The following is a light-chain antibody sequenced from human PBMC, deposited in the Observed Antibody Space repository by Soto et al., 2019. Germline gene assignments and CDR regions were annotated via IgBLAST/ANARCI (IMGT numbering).Light chain of an antibody. Sequence: EIVLTQSPATLSLSPGERATLSCRASQSVSSYLAWYQQKPGQAPRLLIYDASNRATGIPARFSGSGSGTDFTLTISRLEPEDFAVYYCQQRRNWPLFTFGPGTKVDIK. J-gene: IGKJ3*01. CDR3: QQRRNWPLFT. CDR2: DAS. V-gene: IGKV3-11*01. CDR1: QSVSSY.